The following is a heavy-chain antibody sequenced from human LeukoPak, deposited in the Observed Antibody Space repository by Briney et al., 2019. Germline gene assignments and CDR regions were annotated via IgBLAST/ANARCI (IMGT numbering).Heavy chain of an antibody. V-gene: IGHV4-39*01. D-gene: IGHD2-2*02. J-gene: IGHJ3*02. CDR3: ARPYCSSTSCYMAFAFDI. Sequence: PSGTLSLTCTVSGGSISSSSYYWGWGRQPPGKGLEWVGSIYYSGSTYYNPSLKSRVTISVDTSKIQFSLKLSSVTAADTAVYYCARPYCSSTSCYMAFAFDIWGQGTMVTVSS. CDR1: GGSISSSSYY. CDR2: IYYSGST.